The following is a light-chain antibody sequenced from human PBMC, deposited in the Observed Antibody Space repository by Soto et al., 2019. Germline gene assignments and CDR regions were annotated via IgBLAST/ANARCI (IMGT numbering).Light chain of an antibody. CDR2: HAS. CDR3: QHYDSLPHT. CDR1: QSISSW. Sequence: DIQMTQSPSTLSASVGDRVTITCRASQSISSWLAWYQQKPGIAPKLLIYHASNLDSGVPSRFSGSGYGTEFTLTISCLQPDDFAAYYCQHYDSLPHTFGQGAKLEIK. V-gene: IGKV1-5*01. J-gene: IGKJ2*01.